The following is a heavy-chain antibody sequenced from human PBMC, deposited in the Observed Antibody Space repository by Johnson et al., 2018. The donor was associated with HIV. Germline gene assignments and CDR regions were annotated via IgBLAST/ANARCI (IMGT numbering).Heavy chain of an antibody. V-gene: IGHV3-30*02. CDR1: VFTFSSYG. J-gene: IGHJ3*02. Sequence: QVQLVESGGGVVQPGRSLRLSCAASVFTFSSYGMHWVRQAPGKGLEWVAFIRYDGSNKYYADSVKGRFTISRDNSKNTLYLQMNSLRAEDTAVYYCASGIAVAGTLLDAFDIWGQGTMVTVSS. CDR2: IRYDGSNK. CDR3: ASGIAVAGTLLDAFDI. D-gene: IGHD6-19*01.